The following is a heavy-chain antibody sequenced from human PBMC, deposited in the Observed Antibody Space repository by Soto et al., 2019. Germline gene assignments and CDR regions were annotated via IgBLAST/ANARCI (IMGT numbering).Heavy chain of an antibody. Sequence: GASVKVSCKASGYTFTSYAMHWVRQAPGQRLEWMGWINAGNGNTKYSQKFQGRVTITRDTSASTAYMELSSLRSEDTAVYYCARVGPPQYYDILTGFDYRGQGTLVTVSS. V-gene: IGHV1-3*01. D-gene: IGHD3-9*01. J-gene: IGHJ4*02. CDR1: GYTFTSYA. CDR2: INAGNGNT. CDR3: ARVGPPQYYDILTGFDY.